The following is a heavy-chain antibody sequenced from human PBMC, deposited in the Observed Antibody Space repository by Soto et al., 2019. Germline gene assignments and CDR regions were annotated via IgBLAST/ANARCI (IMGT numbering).Heavy chain of an antibody. J-gene: IGHJ4*02. CDR3: ASGSTVINTLDC. Sequence: SETLSLTCTVSGGSITSGDYYWSWIRQPPGKGLEWVGYIYYGGSTYYNPSLKSRITISLDTPKNQFSLDLTSVTAADTAVYYCASGSTVINTLDCRGQGTLVTVSS. CDR2: IYYGGST. V-gene: IGHV4-30-4*01. CDR1: GGSITSGDYY. D-gene: IGHD4-17*01.